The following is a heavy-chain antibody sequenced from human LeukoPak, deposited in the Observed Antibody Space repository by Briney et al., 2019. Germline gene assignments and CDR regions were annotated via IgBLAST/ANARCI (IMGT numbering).Heavy chain of an antibody. J-gene: IGHJ4*02. Sequence: ASVKVSCKASGYTFTGYYMHWVRQAPGQGLEWMGWINPNSGGTNYAQKFQGRVTMTRDTSISTAYMELSRLRSDDTAVYYCAREDYYDSGSNDYWGQGTLVTVSS. CDR1: GYTFTGYY. CDR3: AREDYYDSGSNDY. V-gene: IGHV1-2*02. CDR2: INPNSGGT. D-gene: IGHD3-22*01.